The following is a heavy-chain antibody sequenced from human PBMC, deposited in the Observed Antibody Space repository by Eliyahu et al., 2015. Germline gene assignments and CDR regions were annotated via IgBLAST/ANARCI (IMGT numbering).Heavy chain of an antibody. D-gene: IGHD6-19*01. CDR2: IYYSGST. J-gene: IGHJ3*02. V-gene: IGHV4-61*01. Sequence: QVQLQESGPGLVKPSETXSLTCTVXGGXVXRGSYXWSXIRXPPGKGLEWIGYIYYSGSTNYNPSLKSRVTISVDTSKNQFSLKLSSVTAADTAVYYCARDGRSGWYGYDAFDIWGQGTMVTVSS. CDR3: ARDGRSGWYGYDAFDI. CDR1: GGXVXRGSYX.